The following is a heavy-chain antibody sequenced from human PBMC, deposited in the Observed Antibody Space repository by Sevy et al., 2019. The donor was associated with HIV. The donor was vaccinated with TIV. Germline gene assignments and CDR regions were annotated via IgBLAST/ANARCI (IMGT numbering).Heavy chain of an antibody. D-gene: IGHD3-22*01. J-gene: IGHJ4*02. CDR2: IYIGDTT. CDR1: GFSVSDNY. V-gene: IGHV3-53*01. Sequence: GGCLRLSCAASGFSVSDNYMSWVRQTPAKRLEWVSVIYIGDTTFYAASVKGRFTISRDNSKNTLFLQMNSLRDEDTAVDYCASGLLRYFFDYWGQGTLVTVSS. CDR3: ASGLLRYFFDY.